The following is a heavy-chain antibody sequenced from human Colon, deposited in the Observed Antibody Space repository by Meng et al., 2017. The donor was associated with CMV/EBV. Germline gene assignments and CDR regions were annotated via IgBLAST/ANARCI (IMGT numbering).Heavy chain of an antibody. Sequence: SEILSLTCAVYGGSFSGFYWNWIRQSPGRGLEWIGEINASGRTNYNPSLQSRVSISVVTSKSQVSLEMTSVTAADTAIYYCARGRSGFSFGKFDPWGQGILVTVSS. J-gene: IGHJ5*02. CDR2: INASGRT. CDR1: GGSFSGFY. D-gene: IGHD5-18*01. V-gene: IGHV4-34*01. CDR3: ARGRSGFSFGKFDP.